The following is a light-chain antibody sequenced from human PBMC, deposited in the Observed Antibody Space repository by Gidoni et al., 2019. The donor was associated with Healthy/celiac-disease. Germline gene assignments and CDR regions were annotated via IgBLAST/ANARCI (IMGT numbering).Light chain of an antibody. Sequence: QDPVLVIYGKNNRPSGIPDRFSVSSSGNTASLTITGAQAEDEADYYCNSRDSSGNRVFGGGTKLTGL. CDR3: NSRDSSGNRV. V-gene: IGLV3-19*01. CDR2: GKN. J-gene: IGLJ2*01.